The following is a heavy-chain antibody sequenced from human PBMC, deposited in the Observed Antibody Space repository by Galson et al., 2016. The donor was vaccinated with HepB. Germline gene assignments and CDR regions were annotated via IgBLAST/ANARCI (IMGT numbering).Heavy chain of an antibody. CDR3: TTRGPRTLLLAELSPSSSDY. CDR2: IKRKSDGGTT. CDR1: GFTFSDAW. J-gene: IGHJ4*02. D-gene: IGHD3-16*02. V-gene: IGHV3-15*07. Sequence: SLRLSCAASGFTFSDAWMKWVRQAPGKGLEWVGRIKRKSDGGTTDYAAPVKGRFTISRDDSKNTLFLQMNSLKTEDTAVSYCTTRGPRTLLLAELSPSSSDYWGQGTLVTVSS.